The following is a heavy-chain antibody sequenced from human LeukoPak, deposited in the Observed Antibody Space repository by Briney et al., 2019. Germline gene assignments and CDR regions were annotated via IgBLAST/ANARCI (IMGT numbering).Heavy chain of an antibody. J-gene: IGHJ5*02. CDR2: IIPIFGTA. D-gene: IGHD3-3*01. V-gene: IGHV1-69*13. CDR3: ARLPTIFGVVHNWFDP. CDR1: GGTFSSYA. Sequence: ASVKVSCKASGGTFSSYAISWVRQVPGQGLEWMGGIIPIFGTANYAQKFQGRVTITADESTSTAYMELSSLRSEDTAVYYCARLPTIFGVVHNWFDPWGQGTLVTVSS.